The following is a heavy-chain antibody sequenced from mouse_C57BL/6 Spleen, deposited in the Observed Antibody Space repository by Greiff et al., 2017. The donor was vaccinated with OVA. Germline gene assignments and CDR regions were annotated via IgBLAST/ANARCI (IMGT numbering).Heavy chain of an antibody. Sequence: EVQLQQSGPELVKPGASVKISCKASGYTFTDYYMNWVKQSHGKSLEWIGDINPNNGGTSYNQKFKGKATLTVDKSSSTAYMELRSLTSEDSAVYYCARRILITTYFDYWGQGTTLTVSS. CDR1: GYTFTDYY. J-gene: IGHJ2*01. D-gene: IGHD2-4*01. V-gene: IGHV1-26*01. CDR2: INPNNGGT. CDR3: ARRILITTYFDY.